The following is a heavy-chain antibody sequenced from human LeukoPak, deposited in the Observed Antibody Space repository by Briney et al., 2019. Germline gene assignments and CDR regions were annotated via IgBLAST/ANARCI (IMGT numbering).Heavy chain of an antibody. J-gene: IGHJ4*02. V-gene: IGHV4-39*01. CDR3: ARHPSRRGAVAVGPVGY. CDR1: GGSISSSSYY. CDR2: IYYSGST. D-gene: IGHD6-19*01. Sequence: PSETLSLTCTVPGGSISSSSYYWGWIRQPPGKGLEWIGSIYYSGSTYYNPSLKSRVTISVDTSKNQFSLKLSSVTAADTAVYYCARHPSRRGAVAVGPVGYWGQGTLVTVSS.